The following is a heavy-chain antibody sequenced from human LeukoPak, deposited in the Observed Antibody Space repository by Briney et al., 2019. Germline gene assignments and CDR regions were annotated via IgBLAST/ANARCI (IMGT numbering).Heavy chain of an antibody. CDR3: ARRLVRAFDI. J-gene: IGHJ3*02. V-gene: IGHV1-3*04. CDR1: GYTFTNYA. D-gene: IGHD3-9*01. CDR2: INTGNGNT. Sequence: ASVKVSCKASGYTFTNYAIHYMRQAPGQGLQWVGWINTGNGNTRYSENFQGRVTITRDTSATTAYMDLSSLRSEDTAVYCCARRLVRAFDIWGQGTMVTVSS.